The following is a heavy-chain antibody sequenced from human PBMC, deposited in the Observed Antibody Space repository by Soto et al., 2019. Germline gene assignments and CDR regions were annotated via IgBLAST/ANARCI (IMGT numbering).Heavy chain of an antibody. Sequence: QVQLVESGGGLVQPGRSLRLSCAASGFTFSNYALHWVRQAPGKGLEWVTVISYDGSHKYYADSVKGRFTISRDNSKNSLYLQMNGLRAADTAVYYCASDGPPYTVTAFRPGDYWGQGSLVTVSS. J-gene: IGHJ4*02. CDR1: GFTFSNYA. V-gene: IGHV3-30-3*01. CDR3: ASDGPPYTVTAFRPGDY. D-gene: IGHD4-17*01. CDR2: ISYDGSHK.